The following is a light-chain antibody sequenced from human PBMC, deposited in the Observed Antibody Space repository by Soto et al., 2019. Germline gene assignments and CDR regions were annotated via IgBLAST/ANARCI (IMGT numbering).Light chain of an antibody. CDR1: QSVSSNY. Sequence: EIVLTQSPGTLSLSPGERATLSCRASQSVSSNYVAWYQHKPGQAPRLLIYGASSRATGVPDRFSGSGSRTDFTLTISRLEPEDFAVYYCQQYISSPRTFGQGTKVDIK. CDR2: GAS. V-gene: IGKV3-20*01. CDR3: QQYISSPRT. J-gene: IGKJ1*01.